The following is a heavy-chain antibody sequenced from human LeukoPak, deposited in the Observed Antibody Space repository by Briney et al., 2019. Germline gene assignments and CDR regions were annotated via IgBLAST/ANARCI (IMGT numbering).Heavy chain of an antibody. V-gene: IGHV4-59*01. CDR2: IYYSGST. D-gene: IGHD3-3*01. J-gene: IGHJ5*02. CDR3: ARDPGYYDFWSGYSGFDP. Sequence: SETLSLTCTVSGGSISSYYWSWIRQPPGKGLDWIGYIYYSGSTNYNPSLRSRVTISVDTSKNQFSLKLSSVTAADTAVYYCARDPGYYDFWSGYSGFDPWGQGTLVTVSS. CDR1: GGSISSYY.